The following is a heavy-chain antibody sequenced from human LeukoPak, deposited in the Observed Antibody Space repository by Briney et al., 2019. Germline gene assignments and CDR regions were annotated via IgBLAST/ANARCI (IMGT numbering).Heavy chain of an antibody. V-gene: IGHV3-74*01. D-gene: IGHD3-22*01. Sequence: GGSLRLSCAASGFTFSSHWMHWVRQTPGKGLVWVSRINTDESKINHADSVKGRFTISRDNAKNMLYLQMNSLRAEDTAVYYCATYSSLNRREFQFWGQGTLLTVSS. CDR3: ATYSSLNRREFQF. CDR1: GFTFSSHW. CDR2: INTDESKI. J-gene: IGHJ1*01.